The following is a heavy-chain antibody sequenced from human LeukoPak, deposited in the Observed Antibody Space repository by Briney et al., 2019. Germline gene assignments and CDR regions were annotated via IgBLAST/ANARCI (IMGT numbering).Heavy chain of an antibody. CDR3: ASYYYGSGRPHVGWFDP. CDR1: GFTFSSYE. J-gene: IGHJ5*02. CDR2: ISSSGSTI. D-gene: IGHD3-10*01. V-gene: IGHV3-48*03. Sequence: SGGSLRLSCAASGFTFSSYEMNWVRQAPGKGLEWVSYISSSGSTIYYADSVKGRFTISRDNAKNSLYLQMNSLRAEDTAVYYCASYYYGSGRPHVGWFDPWGQGTLVTVSS.